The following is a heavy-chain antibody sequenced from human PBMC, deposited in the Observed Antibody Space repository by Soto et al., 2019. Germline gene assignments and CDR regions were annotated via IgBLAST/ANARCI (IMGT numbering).Heavy chain of an antibody. V-gene: IGHV3-74*01. CDR1: GFTFSGYG. Sequence: GGSLRLSCAASGFTFSGYGMRWVRQAPGKGPVWVSRINSDGSSTNYADSVKGRFTISRDNAKNTLYLQMNSLRAEETAVYYCVNVFFDHWGQGAQVTVSS. D-gene: IGHD2-8*01. CDR2: INSDGSST. J-gene: IGHJ4*02. CDR3: VNVFFDH.